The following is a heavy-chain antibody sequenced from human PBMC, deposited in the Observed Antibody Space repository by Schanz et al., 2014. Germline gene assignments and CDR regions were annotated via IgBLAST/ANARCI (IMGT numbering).Heavy chain of an antibody. CDR2: ISRDGTTS. D-gene: IGHD3-10*01. Sequence: QVQLVESGGGLVKPGGSLRLSCAASGFIFNDYYMNWIRQAPGKGLEWLSYISRDGTTSYYADSVKGRFSVSRDNSKNTLYLQMNSLRADDTAVYYCAKDQLANYRGSGYNWFDPWGQGTLVTVSS. J-gene: IGHJ5*02. CDR1: GFIFNDYY. CDR3: AKDQLANYRGSGYNWFDP. V-gene: IGHV3-11*01.